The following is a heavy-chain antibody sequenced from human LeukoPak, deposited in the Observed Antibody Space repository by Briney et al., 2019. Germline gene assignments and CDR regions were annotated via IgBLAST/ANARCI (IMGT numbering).Heavy chain of an antibody. CDR1: GFTVSSNY. CDR2: IYSGGST. CDR3: TRDVIADY. J-gene: IGHJ4*02. Sequence: GGSLRLSCAASGFTVSSNYMSWIRQAPGKGLEWVSVIYSGGSTYYADSVKGRFTISRDNSKNTLYLQMNSLRAEDTAVYYCTRDVIADYWGQGTLVTVSS. V-gene: IGHV3-53*01. D-gene: IGHD3-22*01.